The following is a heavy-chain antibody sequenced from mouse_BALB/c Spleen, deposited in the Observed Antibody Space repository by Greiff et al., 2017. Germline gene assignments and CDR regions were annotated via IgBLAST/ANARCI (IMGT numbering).Heavy chain of an antibody. CDR3: ARWATLLSMDY. CDR2: ILPGSGST. V-gene: IGHV1-9*01. D-gene: IGHD3-1*01. J-gene: IGHJ4*01. CDR1: GYTFSSYW. Sequence: QVQLQQSGAELMKPGASVKISCKATGYTFSSYWIEWVKQRPGHGLEWIGEILPGSGSTNYNEKFKGKATFTADTSSNTAYMQLSSLTSEDSAVYYCARWATLLSMDYWGQGTSVTVSS.